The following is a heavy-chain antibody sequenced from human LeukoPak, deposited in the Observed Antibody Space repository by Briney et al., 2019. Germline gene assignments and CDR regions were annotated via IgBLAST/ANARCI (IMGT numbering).Heavy chain of an antibody. V-gene: IGHV4-61*02. J-gene: IGHJ5*02. CDR2: IYTSGST. CDR1: GGSISSGGYS. CDR3: ARDSKTMIVRFDP. Sequence: SQTLSLTCAVSGGSISSGGYSWSWIRQPPGKGLEWIGRIYTSGSTNYNPSLKSRVTMSVDTSKNQFSLKLSSVTAADTAVYYCARDSKTMIVRFDPWGQGTLVTVSS. D-gene: IGHD3-22*01.